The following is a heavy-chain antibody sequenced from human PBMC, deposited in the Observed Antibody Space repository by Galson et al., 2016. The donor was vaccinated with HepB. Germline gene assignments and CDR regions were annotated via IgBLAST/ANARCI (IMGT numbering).Heavy chain of an antibody. CDR1: GYTFTSYG. CDR3: ASGNCSSRACFSFYGMDV. Sequence: SVKVSCKASGYTFTSYGVSWVRQAPGQGLEWMGWITAYNGNTNYAQKFQGRVTMTTDTSTSTVYMEMGSLRSDDTAVYYCASGNCSSRACFSFYGMDVWGQGTTVTVSS. J-gene: IGHJ6*02. V-gene: IGHV1-18*01. D-gene: IGHD2-2*03. CDR2: ITAYNGNT.